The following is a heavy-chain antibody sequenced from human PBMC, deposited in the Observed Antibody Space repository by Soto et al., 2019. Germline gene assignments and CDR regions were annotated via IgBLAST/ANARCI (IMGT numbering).Heavy chain of an antibody. Sequence: QVQLQESGPGLVKPSQTLSLTCSVSGASTVSHYHWTWIRQPPGKGLEWMGYIFNSGTNFYNPSLTSRLSISMDPSGNHFSLELRSVTAADTAVYYCALALGPTTGLDYWGQGTLVTVSS. CDR3: ALALGPTTGLDY. CDR1: GASTVSHYH. J-gene: IGHJ4*02. D-gene: IGHD1-26*01. CDR2: IFNSGTN. V-gene: IGHV4-31*02.